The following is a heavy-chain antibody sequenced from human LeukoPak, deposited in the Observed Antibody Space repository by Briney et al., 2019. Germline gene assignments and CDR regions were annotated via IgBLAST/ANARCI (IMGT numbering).Heavy chain of an antibody. J-gene: IGHJ3*02. CDR1: GFTFSSYG. D-gene: IGHD6-19*01. CDR3: AKGLSVSSGWLPEHDAFDI. V-gene: IGHV3-30*18. CDR2: ISYDGSNK. Sequence: PGRSLRLSCAASGFTFSSYGMHWVRQAPGKGLEWVAVISYDGSNKYYADSVKGRFTISRDNSKNTLYLQMNSLRAEDTAVYYCAKGLSVSSGWLPEHDAFDIWGQGTMVTVSS.